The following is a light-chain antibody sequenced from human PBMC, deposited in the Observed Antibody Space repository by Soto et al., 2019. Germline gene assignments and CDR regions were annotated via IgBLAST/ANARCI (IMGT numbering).Light chain of an antibody. Sequence: DIQLTQSPSSLSASVGDRVTINCRASQTIGTYLNWYQQKPGKASKVLIYAASNLQDGVPSRFSGSGSGTSFNPTIRSRRPEEYSTYLCRQSYNTPWRFGQGTKVDIK. CDR1: QTIGTY. J-gene: IGKJ1*01. CDR3: RQSYNTPWR. V-gene: IGKV1-39*01. CDR2: AAS.